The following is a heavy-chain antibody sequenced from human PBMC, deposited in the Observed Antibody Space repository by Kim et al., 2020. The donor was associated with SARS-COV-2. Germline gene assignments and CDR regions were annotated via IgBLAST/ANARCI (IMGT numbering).Heavy chain of an antibody. D-gene: IGHD3-16*01. V-gene: IGHV4-4*07. CDR2: IYTSGST. CDR1: GGSISSHY. J-gene: IGHJ4*02. CDR3: AGAGNDYYFDY. Sequence: SETLSLTCTLSGGSISSHYWSWIQQPAGKGVEWIGRIYTSGSTNYNPSLKSRVTMSVDTSKNQFSLKLSSVTAADTAVYDCAGAGNDYYFDYWDLGTLVT.